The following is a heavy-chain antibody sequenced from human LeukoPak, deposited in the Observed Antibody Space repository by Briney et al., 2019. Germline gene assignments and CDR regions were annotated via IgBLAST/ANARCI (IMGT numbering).Heavy chain of an antibody. J-gene: IGHJ6*02. CDR3: ARGGHDYGDYVGDYYGMDV. V-gene: IGHV4-34*01. Sequence: STNYNPSLKSRVTISVDTSKNQFSLKLSSVTAADTAVYYCARGGHDYGDYVGDYYGMDVWGQGTTVTVSS. D-gene: IGHD4-17*01. CDR2: ST.